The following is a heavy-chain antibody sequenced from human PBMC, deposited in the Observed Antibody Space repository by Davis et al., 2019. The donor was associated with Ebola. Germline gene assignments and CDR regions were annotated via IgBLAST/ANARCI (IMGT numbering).Heavy chain of an antibody. CDR3: ASIPRGYSYGFDY. J-gene: IGHJ4*02. Sequence: SETLSLTCAVYGGSFSGYYWSWIRQPPGKGLEWTGEINHSGSTNYNPSLKSRVTISVDTSKNQFSLKLSSVTAADTAVYYCASIPRGYSYGFDYWGQGTLVTVSS. V-gene: IGHV4-34*01. D-gene: IGHD5-18*01. CDR2: INHSGST. CDR1: GGSFSGYY.